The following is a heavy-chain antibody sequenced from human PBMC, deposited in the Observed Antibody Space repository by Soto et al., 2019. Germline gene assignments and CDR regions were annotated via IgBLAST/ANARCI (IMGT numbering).Heavy chain of an antibody. Sequence: ASVKVSCKASGYTFTSYGISWVRQAPGQGLEWMGWISAYNGNTNYAQKLQGRVTMTTDTSTSTAYMELRSLRSDDTAVYYCASTGRYCSGGSCFGYWGQGTLVTVS. CDR3: ASTGRYCSGGSCFGY. D-gene: IGHD2-15*01. CDR2: ISAYNGNT. CDR1: GYTFTSYG. V-gene: IGHV1-18*01. J-gene: IGHJ4*02.